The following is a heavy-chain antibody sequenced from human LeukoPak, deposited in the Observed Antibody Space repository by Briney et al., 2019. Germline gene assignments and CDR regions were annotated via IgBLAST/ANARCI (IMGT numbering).Heavy chain of an antibody. CDR2: IYYSGST. V-gene: IGHV4-59*01. CDR1: GGSISSYY. CDR3: ARVLFGLVGAIYFDY. Sequence: PSETLSLTCTVSGGSISSYYCSWIRQPPGKGLEWIGYIYYSGSTNYNPSLKSRVTISVDTSKNQFSLKLSSVTAADTAVYYCARVLFGLVGAIYFDYWGQGTLVTVSS. D-gene: IGHD1-26*01. J-gene: IGHJ4*02.